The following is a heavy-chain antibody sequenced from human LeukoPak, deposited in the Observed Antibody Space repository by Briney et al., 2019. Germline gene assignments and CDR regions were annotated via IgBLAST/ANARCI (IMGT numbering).Heavy chain of an antibody. Sequence: GGSLRLSCAASGFTFSNYAMSWVRQAPGKGLEWVSAISGSGGSTYYADSVKGRFTISRDNSKNTLYLQMNSLRAEDTAVYYCAKDGDFYSGYDFSASFDYWGQGTLVTVSS. V-gene: IGHV3-23*01. CDR2: ISGSGGST. J-gene: IGHJ4*02. CDR3: AKDGDFYSGYDFSASFDY. D-gene: IGHD5-12*01. CDR1: GFTFSNYA.